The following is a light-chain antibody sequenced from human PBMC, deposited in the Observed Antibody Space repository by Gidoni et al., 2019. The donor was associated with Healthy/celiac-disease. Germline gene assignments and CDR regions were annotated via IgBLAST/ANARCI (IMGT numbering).Light chain of an antibody. CDR3: QQTYSTPLT. Sequence: DIHMTQSPSSLSASVGDRVTITCRANQTISSYLNWYQQNPGKAPHILTYATSNLQSGVPSRFSGRGSGTDFTLTISSLQPEDFATYYCQQTYSTPLTFGGGTKVEIK. CDR1: QTISSY. CDR2: ATS. J-gene: IGKJ4*01. V-gene: IGKV1-39*01.